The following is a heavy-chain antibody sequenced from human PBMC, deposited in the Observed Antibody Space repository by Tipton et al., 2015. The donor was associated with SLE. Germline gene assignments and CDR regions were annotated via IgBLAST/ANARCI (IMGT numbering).Heavy chain of an antibody. D-gene: IGHD1-26*01. CDR2: IYSSGST. Sequence: GLVKPSETLSLTCNVSGVSISGAYWSWIRQPPGKKLEWIGRIYSSGSTIYNPSLKSRLTLSLDMSNNQFSLRVRSVTAADTAVYYCARGGGSYYDYWGQGRLVTVSS. V-gene: IGHV4-4*07. J-gene: IGHJ4*02. CDR1: GVSISGAY. CDR3: ARGGGSYYDY.